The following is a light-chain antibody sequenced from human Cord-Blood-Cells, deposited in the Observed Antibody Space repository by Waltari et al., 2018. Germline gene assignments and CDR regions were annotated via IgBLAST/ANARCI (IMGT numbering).Light chain of an antibody. Sequence: QSALTRPPSASGSPGQSVTISCTGTSSDVGGYNYVSWYQQHPGKAPKLMIYEVSKRPSGVPERFSGSKSGNTASLTVSGLQAEDEADYYCSSYAGSNNLVFGGGTKLTVL. CDR2: EVS. J-gene: IGLJ2*01. CDR1: SSDVGGYNY. V-gene: IGLV2-8*01. CDR3: SSYAGSNNLV.